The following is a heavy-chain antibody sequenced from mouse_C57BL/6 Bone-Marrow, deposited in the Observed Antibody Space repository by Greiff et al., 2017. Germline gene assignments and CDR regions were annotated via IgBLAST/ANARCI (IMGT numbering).Heavy chain of an antibody. Sequence: EVKLVESGGGLVQPGGSLKLSCAASGFTFSDYYMYWVRQTPEKRLEWVAYISNGGGSTYYPDTVKGRFTISRDNAKNTLYLQMSRLKSEDTAMYYCARHGVYGYFYAMDYWGQGTSVTVSS. CDR3: ARHGVYGYFYAMDY. J-gene: IGHJ4*01. V-gene: IGHV5-12*01. CDR1: GFTFSDYY. D-gene: IGHD2-2*01. CDR2: ISNGGGST.